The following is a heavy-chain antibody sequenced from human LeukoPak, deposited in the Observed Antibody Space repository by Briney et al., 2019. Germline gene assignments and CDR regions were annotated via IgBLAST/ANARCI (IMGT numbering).Heavy chain of an antibody. CDR2: ISGSGGST. D-gene: IGHD3-10*01. V-gene: IGHV3-23*01. CDR1: GFTFSSYG. Sequence: GGSLRLSCAASGFTFSSYGMSWVRQAPGKGLEWVSAISGSGGSTYYADSVKGRFTISRDNSKNTLYLQMNSLRAEDTAVYYCAKVFYWFPPGFGSGSYYNTAGPFDYWGQGTLVTVSS. J-gene: IGHJ4*02. CDR3: AKVFYWFPPGFGSGSYYNTAGPFDY.